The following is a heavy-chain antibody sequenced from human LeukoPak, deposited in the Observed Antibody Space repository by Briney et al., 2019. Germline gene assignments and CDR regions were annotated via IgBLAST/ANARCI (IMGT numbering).Heavy chain of an antibody. CDR2: ISRSGSTI. CDR1: GFTFSDYY. CDR3: ATFPYDILTGYYYYYGMDV. D-gene: IGHD3-9*01. Sequence: GGSLRLSCAASGFTFSDYYMSWIRQAPGKGLEGVSYISRSGSTIYYADSVKGRFTISRDNAKNSLYLQMNSLRAEDTAVYYCATFPYDILTGYYYYYGMDVWGQGTTVTVSS. J-gene: IGHJ6*02. V-gene: IGHV3-11*01.